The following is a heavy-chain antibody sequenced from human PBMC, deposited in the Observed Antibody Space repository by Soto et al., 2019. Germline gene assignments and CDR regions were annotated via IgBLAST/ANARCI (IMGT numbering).Heavy chain of an antibody. CDR2: IWYDGSNK. D-gene: IGHD3-3*01. CDR3: ARTYYDFCSGYYGIGY. Sequence: QVQLVESGGGVVQPGRSLRLSCAASGFTFSSYGLHWVRQAPGKGLEWVAVIWYDGSNKYYADSVKGRFTIARDNSKNTLYLQMNSLRAEDTAVYYFARTYYDFCSGYYGIGYWGQGNLVNVSS. J-gene: IGHJ4*02. V-gene: IGHV3-33*01. CDR1: GFTFSSYG.